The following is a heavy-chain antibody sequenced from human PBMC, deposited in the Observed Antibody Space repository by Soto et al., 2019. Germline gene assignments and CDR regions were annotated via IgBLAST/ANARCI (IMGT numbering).Heavy chain of an antibody. CDR2: ISAYNGNT. D-gene: IGHD1-26*01. V-gene: IGHV1-18*01. CDR3: ARTVGATYAFDI. Sequence: APGQGLEWMGWISAYNGNTNYAQKLQGRVTMTTDTSTSTAYMELRSLRSDDTAVYYCARTVGATYAFDIWGQGTMVTVSS. J-gene: IGHJ3*02.